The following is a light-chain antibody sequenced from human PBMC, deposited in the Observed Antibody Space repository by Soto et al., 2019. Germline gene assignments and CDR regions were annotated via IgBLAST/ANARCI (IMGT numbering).Light chain of an antibody. Sequence: QSALTQPASVSGSPGQSITISCTGTSSDVGSYNLVSWHQQHPGKAHKLMIYEGSKRPSGLSNRFSGSKSGNTASLTISGLQAEDEADYYCCAYAGSITLYVFGTGTKLTVL. CDR2: EGS. CDR1: SSDVGSYNL. V-gene: IGLV2-23*01. J-gene: IGLJ1*01. CDR3: CAYAGSITLYV.